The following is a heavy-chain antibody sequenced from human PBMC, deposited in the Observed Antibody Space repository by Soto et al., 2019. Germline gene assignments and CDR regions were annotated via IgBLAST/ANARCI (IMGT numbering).Heavy chain of an antibody. J-gene: IGHJ6*01. CDR1: VASITSTYW. Sequence: SETLSLTCAFSVASITSTYWWNWLRQTPGKGLEWIGEIYHTGSTNYNPSLESRATISVDTSKNQFSLRLTSVTAADTDVYYCARDIVVRPAANRYGMEVWGQGTMVTVSS. D-gene: IGHD2-2*01. CDR3: ARDIVVRPAANRYGMEV. V-gene: IGHV4-4*02. CDR2: IYHTGST.